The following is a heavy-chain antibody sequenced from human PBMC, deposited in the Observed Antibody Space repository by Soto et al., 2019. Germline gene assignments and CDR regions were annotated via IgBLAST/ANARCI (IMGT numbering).Heavy chain of an antibody. J-gene: IGHJ3*02. CDR2: ISYDGGTT. CDR3: ARPHIRSAWNDGFDI. D-gene: IGHD1-1*01. Sequence: QVQLVESGGGVVQPGRSLRLSCAASGFTFDDYSMHWVRQAPGKGLEWVALISYDGGTTHYGDSVKGRFTISRDDSKNTLFRQMNSLRSEDTAVYYCARPHIRSAWNDGFDIWGQGTMVTVSS. CDR1: GFTFDDYS. V-gene: IGHV3-30*03.